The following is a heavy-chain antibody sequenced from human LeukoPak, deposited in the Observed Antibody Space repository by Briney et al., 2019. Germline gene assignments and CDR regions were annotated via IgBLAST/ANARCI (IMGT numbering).Heavy chain of an antibody. CDR2: ISAYNGNT. V-gene: IGHV1-18*01. CDR3: ARVPYDSSGYYYQGGESFFDY. J-gene: IGHJ4*02. D-gene: IGHD3-22*01. Sequence: ASVKVSCKASGYTFTSYGISWVRQAPGQGLEWMGWISAYNGNTNYAQKLQGRVTMTTDTSTSTAYMELRSLRSDDTAVYYCARVPYDSSGYYYQGGESFFDYWGQGTLVTVSS. CDR1: GYTFTSYG.